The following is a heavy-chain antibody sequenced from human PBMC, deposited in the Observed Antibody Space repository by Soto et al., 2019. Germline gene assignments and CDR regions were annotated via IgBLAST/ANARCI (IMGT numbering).Heavy chain of an antibody. D-gene: IGHD1-1*01. V-gene: IGHV1-8*01. J-gene: IGHJ6*02. Sequence: QVQLVQSGAEVKKPGASVKVSCKASGDSFTRHAINWVRQAPGQGLEWMGRINPSSGNTGYAQRFLGRLSMTTDTTTGTAYMELGGLKSEGTAIYDCAGEGIGLSGGIVFYGMDDWGHGTTVTVPS. CDR1: GDSFTRHA. CDR3: AGEGIGLSGGIVFYGMDD. CDR2: INPSSGNT.